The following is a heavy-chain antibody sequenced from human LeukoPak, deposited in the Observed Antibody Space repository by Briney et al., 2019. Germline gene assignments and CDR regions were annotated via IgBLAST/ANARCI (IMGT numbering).Heavy chain of an antibody. CDR1: GGTFSSYA. J-gene: IGHJ4*02. CDR3: ARDLAGRQWLVNYFDY. D-gene: IGHD6-19*01. CDR2: IISIFGPA. V-gene: IGHV1-69*13. Sequence: SVEVFCKGSGGTFSSYAISWVRQAPGQGVEGMGGIISIFGPANYAQKCKGRVTITADESTSTAYMELSSLRSEDTAVYYCARDLAGRQWLVNYFDYWGQGTLVTVSS.